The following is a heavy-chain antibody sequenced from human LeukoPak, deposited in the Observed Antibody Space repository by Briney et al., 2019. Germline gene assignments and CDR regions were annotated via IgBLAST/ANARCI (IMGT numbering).Heavy chain of an antibody. Sequence: GGSLRLSCAASGFTFSSYEMNWVRQAPGKGLEWVSYISSSGSTIYYADSVKGRFTISRDNAKNSLYLQMNSLRAEDAAVYYCAELGITMIGGVWGKGTTVTVSS. D-gene: IGHD3-10*02. CDR3: AELGITMIGGV. CDR1: GFTFSSYE. CDR2: ISSSGSTI. J-gene: IGHJ6*04. V-gene: IGHV3-48*03.